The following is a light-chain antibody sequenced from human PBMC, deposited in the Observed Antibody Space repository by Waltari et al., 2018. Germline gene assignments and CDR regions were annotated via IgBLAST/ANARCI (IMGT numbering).Light chain of an antibody. J-gene: IGLJ1*01. CDR2: DVS. CDR3: TSFTSSRTYV. CDR1: SSDVGGYDY. Sequence: QSAPTQPVSVSGSPGQSIAISCPGTSSDVGGYDYVFWYQQHPGKVPKLMIYDVSARPSGVSNRFSGSKSGNTASLTISGLQAEDEADYYCTSFTSSRTYVFGTGTKVTVL. V-gene: IGLV2-14*03.